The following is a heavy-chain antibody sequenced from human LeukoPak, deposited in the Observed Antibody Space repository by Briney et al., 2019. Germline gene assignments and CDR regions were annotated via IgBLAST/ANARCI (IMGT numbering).Heavy chain of an antibody. CDR2: IYYSGST. J-gene: IGHJ4*02. CDR1: GGSISSSSYY. Sequence: SETLSLTCTVSGGSISSSSYYWGWIRQPPGKGLEWIGSIYYSGSTYYNPSLKSRVTISVDTSKRQFSLKLTSVTAADTAVYYCARVQPITIFGVVIDYWGQGTLVTVSS. CDR3: ARVQPITIFGVVIDY. V-gene: IGHV4-39*07. D-gene: IGHD3-3*01.